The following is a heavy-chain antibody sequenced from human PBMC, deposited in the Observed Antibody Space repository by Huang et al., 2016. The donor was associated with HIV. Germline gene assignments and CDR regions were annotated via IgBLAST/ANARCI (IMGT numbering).Heavy chain of an antibody. J-gene: IGHJ4*02. CDR1: GGSLTSYY. CDR3: ARGNYYDRRGDYPAFDS. Sequence: QVQLQESGPGLVKPSETLSLTCTVSGGSLTSYYWSWIRQPPERGLEWIGYTYFISHSGATIYSPSLKSRVTCAVDTSKNQFSLRLSAVTAADTAVYYCARGNYYDRRGDYPAFDSWGQGILVTVSS. D-gene: IGHD3-22*01. CDR2: TYFISHSGAT. V-gene: IGHV4-59*01.